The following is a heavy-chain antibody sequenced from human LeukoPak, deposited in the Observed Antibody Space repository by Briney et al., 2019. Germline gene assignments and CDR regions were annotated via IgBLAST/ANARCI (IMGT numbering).Heavy chain of an antibody. D-gene: IGHD4-23*01. J-gene: IGHJ3*02. CDR2: ISSSSSYI. CDR1: GFTFSSYS. V-gene: IGHV3-21*01. Sequence: GGSLRLSCAASGFTFSSYSMNWVRQAPGKGLEWVSSISSSSSYIYYADSVKGRFTISRDNAKNSLYLQMNSLRAEDTAVYYCARRVYGGPNAFDIWGQGTMVTVSS. CDR3: ARRVYGGPNAFDI.